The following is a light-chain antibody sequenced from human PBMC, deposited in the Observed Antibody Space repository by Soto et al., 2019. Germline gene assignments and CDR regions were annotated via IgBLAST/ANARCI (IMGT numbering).Light chain of an antibody. V-gene: IGLV2-14*01. CDR2: EVS. J-gene: IGLJ1*01. CDR3: SSYTSTSHYV. CDR1: SSDIGNYNY. Sequence: SALTQPASVSGSPGQSITISCTGTSSDIGNYNYVSWYQQHPGKAPKLMISEVSNRPSGVSNRFSGSKSGNTASLTISGLQPEDEAHYYCSSYTSTSHYVFGGGTKVTV.